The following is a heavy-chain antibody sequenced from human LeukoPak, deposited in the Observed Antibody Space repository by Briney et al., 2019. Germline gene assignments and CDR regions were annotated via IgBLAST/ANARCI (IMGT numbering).Heavy chain of an antibody. D-gene: IGHD3-16*01. J-gene: IGHJ4*02. CDR3: ARDRVLGCLDF. V-gene: IGHV4-34*01. CDR2: INHSGST. CDR1: GGSFSGYY. Sequence: PSETLSLTCAVYGGSFSGYYWSWIRQPPGKGLEWIGEINHSGSTNYNPSLKSRVTISVDTSKNQFSLKLSSVTAADTAVYYCARDRVLGCLDFWGQGTLVTVSS.